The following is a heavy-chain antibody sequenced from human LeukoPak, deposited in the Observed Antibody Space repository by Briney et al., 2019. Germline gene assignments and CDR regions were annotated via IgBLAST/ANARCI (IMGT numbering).Heavy chain of an antibody. Sequence: PSETLSLTCTVSGGSISSSSYYWGWIRQPPGTGLEWIGSIYYSGSTNYNPSLKSRVTISVDKSKNQFSLKLSSVTAADTAVYYCAKSVVPAAIGRFDYWGQGTLVTVSS. CDR3: AKSVVPAAIGRFDY. D-gene: IGHD2-2*02. J-gene: IGHJ4*02. V-gene: IGHV4-39*07. CDR2: IYYSGST. CDR1: GGSISSSSYY.